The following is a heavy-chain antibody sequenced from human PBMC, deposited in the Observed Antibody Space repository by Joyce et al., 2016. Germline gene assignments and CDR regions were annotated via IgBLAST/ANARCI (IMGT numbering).Heavy chain of an antibody. V-gene: IGHV3-43*01. CDR3: AKDRGGFGVVISSYLDY. J-gene: IGHJ4*02. Sequence: EVQLVESGGVVVQPGGSLRLSCAASGFTFDDYTMHWVRQAAGKGLGWVSLISWDGGSTYYADSVKGRFTISRDNSKNSLYLQMNSLRTEDTALYYCAKDRGGFGVVISSYLDYWGQGTLVTVSS. CDR2: ISWDGGST. CDR1: GFTFDDYT. D-gene: IGHD3-3*01.